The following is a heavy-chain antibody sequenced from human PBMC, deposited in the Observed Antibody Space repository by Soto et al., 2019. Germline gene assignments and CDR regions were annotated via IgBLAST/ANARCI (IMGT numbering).Heavy chain of an antibody. J-gene: IGHJ4*02. CDR1: GYTFTSYA. V-gene: IGHV1-69*13. D-gene: IGHD3-10*01. Sequence: SVKVSCKASGYTFTSYAMHWVRQAPGQRPEWMGGIIPIFGTANYAQKFQGRVTITADESTSTAYMELSSLRSEDTAVYYCAREPHGSGSYYKDYWGQGTLVTVSS. CDR3: AREPHGSGSYYKDY. CDR2: IIPIFGTA.